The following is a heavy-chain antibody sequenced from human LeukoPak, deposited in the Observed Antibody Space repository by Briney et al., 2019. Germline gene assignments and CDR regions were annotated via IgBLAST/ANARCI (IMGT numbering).Heavy chain of an antibody. CDR2: IKQDGSEK. D-gene: IGHD5-18*01. V-gene: IGHV3-7*01. CDR3: ARKGYSYGGFDY. J-gene: IGHJ4*02. Sequence: PGGSLRLSCAASGFTVSSNYMSWVRQTPGKGLEWVANIKQDGSEKYYVGSVKGRFTISRDNAENSLYLQMNSLRAEDTAVYYCARKGYSYGGFDYWGQGTLVTVSS. CDR1: GFTVSSNY.